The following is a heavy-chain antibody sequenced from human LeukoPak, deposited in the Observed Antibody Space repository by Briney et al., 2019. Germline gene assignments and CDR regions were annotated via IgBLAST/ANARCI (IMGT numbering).Heavy chain of an antibody. J-gene: IGHJ4*02. D-gene: IGHD3-10*01. CDR1: GGSISSYY. CDR2: IYYSGNT. V-gene: IGHV4-59*08. Sequence: SETLSLTCTVSGGSISSYYWSWIRQPPGKGLEWIGYIYYSGNTNYNPSLKSRVTISVDTSKNQFSLKLSSVTAADTAVYYCARGIYYGSGLFDYWGQGTLVTVSS. CDR3: ARGIYYGSGLFDY.